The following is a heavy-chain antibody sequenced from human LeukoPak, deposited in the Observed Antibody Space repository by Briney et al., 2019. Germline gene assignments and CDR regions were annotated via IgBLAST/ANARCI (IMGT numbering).Heavy chain of an antibody. CDR3: VKDFGRIRGTPDS. CDR1: GFVFTIYT. Sequence: GGSLRLACSASGFVFTIYTMYWVRQAPGKGPEYVSTISGSGNGFSIYYADSVKGRFTISRDDSKSILYLQMNGLRSEDTAVYYCVKDFGRIRGTPDSWGQGTLVTVSS. CDR2: ISGSGNGFSI. D-gene: IGHD1-26*01. J-gene: IGHJ4*02. V-gene: IGHV3-64D*06.